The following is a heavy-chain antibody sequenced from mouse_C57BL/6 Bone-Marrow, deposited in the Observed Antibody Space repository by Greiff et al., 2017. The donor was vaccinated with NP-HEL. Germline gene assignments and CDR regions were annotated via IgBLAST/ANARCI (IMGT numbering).Heavy chain of an antibody. V-gene: IGHV5-16*01. J-gene: IGHJ1*03. CDR3: ARDPHYYGSLYWYFDV. Sequence: EVKVVESEGGLVQPGSSMKLSCTASGFTFSDYYMAWVRQVPEKGLEWVANINYDGSSTYYLDSLKSRFIISRDNAKNILYLQMSSLKSEDTATYYCARDPHYYGSLYWYFDVWGTGTTVTVSS. CDR1: GFTFSDYY. D-gene: IGHD1-1*01. CDR2: INYDGSST.